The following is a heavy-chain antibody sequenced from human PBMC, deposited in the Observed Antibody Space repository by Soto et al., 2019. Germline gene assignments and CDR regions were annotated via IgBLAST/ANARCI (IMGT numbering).Heavy chain of an antibody. CDR2: IKQDGSAK. CDR1: GFTFSRYW. CDR3: ARHGEQQLGYGMGV. Sequence: RLSCAASGFTFSRYWMTWVRQAPGKGLEWVANIKQDGSAKNYADSVKGRFTISRDNAENSLYLQMHSLRADDTAVYYCARHGEQQLGYGMGVWARGTPVPVSS. J-gene: IGHJ6*02. D-gene: IGHD6-13*01. V-gene: IGHV3-7*03.